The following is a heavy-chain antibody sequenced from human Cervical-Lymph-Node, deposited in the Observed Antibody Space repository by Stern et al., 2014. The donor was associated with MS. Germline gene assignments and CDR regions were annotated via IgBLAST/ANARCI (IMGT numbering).Heavy chain of an antibody. V-gene: IGHV4-59*01. CDR2: IYYSGIT. Sequence: QLQLQESGPGLVKPSETLSLTCTVSGASISSSYLSWIRQPPGKGPEWIAYIYYSGITNYNPSLRRRVTISVDMAKNQFSLKVTSVTAADTAVYYCAKWGTGGYGHFDYWGQGILVTVSS. CDR3: AKWGTGGYGHFDY. D-gene: IGHD3-16*01. CDR1: GASISSSY. J-gene: IGHJ4*02.